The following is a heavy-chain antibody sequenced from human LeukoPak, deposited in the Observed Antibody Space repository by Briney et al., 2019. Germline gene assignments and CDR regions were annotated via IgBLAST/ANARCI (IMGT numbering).Heavy chain of an antibody. V-gene: IGHV3-23*01. D-gene: IGHD1-7*01. CDR2: ISNSGDRT. Sequence: GGSLRLSCAASGFTFSSYAMNWVRQSPGKGLEWVSAISNSGDRTYYADSVKGRFTISRDNSKNMLYLQMNSLRAEDTAVYYCARDRGVPYFITGTTTAFFDYWGQGTLVTVSS. CDR3: ARDRGVPYFITGTTTAFFDY. J-gene: IGHJ4*02. CDR1: GFTFSSYA.